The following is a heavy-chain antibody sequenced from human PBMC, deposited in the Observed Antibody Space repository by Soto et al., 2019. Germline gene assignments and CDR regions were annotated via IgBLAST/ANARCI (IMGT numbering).Heavy chain of an antibody. CDR3: ARERLAVAGKGGWCDP. V-gene: IGHV4-39*02. CDR2: INYSGST. J-gene: IGHJ5*02. CDR1: GASIISSSYY. D-gene: IGHD6-19*01. Sequence: PSETLSLTCTVSGASIISSSYYWGWIRQPPGKGLEWIGSINYSGSTYYNPSLKSRVTISADTSKNQFSLKLRSVTAADTAVYYCARERLAVAGKGGWCDPWGQETLVTVSS.